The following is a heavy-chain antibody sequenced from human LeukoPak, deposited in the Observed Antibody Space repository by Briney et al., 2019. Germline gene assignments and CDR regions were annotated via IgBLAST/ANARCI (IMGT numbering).Heavy chain of an antibody. CDR2: ITNSGNSK. CDR1: EFTLSSYS. V-gene: IGHV3-48*01. J-gene: IGHJ4*02. Sequence: GGSLRLSCAASEFTLSSYSMNWVRQAPGKGLEWVSYITNSGNSKSYADSVKGRFTISRDNSKNTLHLQMNSLRAEDTALYYCVKAIRPFNSGNYYSCLDYWGQGSLVTVSS. D-gene: IGHD3-22*01. CDR3: VKAIRPFNSGNYYSCLDY.